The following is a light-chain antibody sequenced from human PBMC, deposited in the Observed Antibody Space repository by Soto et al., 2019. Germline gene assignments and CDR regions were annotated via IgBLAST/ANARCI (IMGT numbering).Light chain of an antibody. J-gene: IGKJ4*01. CDR3: QQFNRWPLT. Sequence: ETVMTQSPATLSVSPGERATLFCRASQNVNRSLAWYQQKPGQAPRLLIYGASTRVTGIPARFSGSGSGTEFTLTIDSLQSEDFAIYYCQQFNRWPLTFGGGTRVETK. CDR1: QNVNRS. V-gene: IGKV3-15*01. CDR2: GAS.